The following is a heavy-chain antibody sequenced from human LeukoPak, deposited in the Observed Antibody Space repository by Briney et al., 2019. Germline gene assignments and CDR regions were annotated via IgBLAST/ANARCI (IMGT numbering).Heavy chain of an antibody. CDR3: ATQRGSYLWGNDFDY. Sequence: ASVKVSCKASGYTFTGDYMHWVRQAPGQGLEWMGWINPNSGDTKYAQNFQGRVTMTRDTSISTAYMELSRLRSDDTAVYYCATQRGSYLWGNDFDYWGQGTLVTVSS. V-gene: IGHV1-2*02. CDR2: INPNSGDT. D-gene: IGHD3-16*01. CDR1: GYTFTGDY. J-gene: IGHJ4*02.